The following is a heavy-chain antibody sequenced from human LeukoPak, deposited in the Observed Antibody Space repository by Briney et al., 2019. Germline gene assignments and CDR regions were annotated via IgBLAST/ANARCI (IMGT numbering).Heavy chain of an antibody. Sequence: ASVKVSCKASGYTFTGYYMHWVRQAPGQGLEWMGWINPNSGGTDYAQKFQGRVTMTRDTSISTAYMELSRLRSDDTAVYYCARGSIASYYYDSSGYYYYWGQGTLVTVSS. CDR2: INPNSGGT. D-gene: IGHD3-22*01. V-gene: IGHV1-2*02. J-gene: IGHJ4*02. CDR1: GYTFTGYY. CDR3: ARGSIASYYYDSSGYYYY.